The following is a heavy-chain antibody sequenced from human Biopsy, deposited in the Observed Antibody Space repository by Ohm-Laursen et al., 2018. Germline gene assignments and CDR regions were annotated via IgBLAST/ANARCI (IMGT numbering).Heavy chain of an antibody. J-gene: IGHJ5*02. Sequence: SVKVSCKPSGYSFSTYDVNWVRQARGQGLEWMGWMIPSSGKTGYAQRFQGRVTLTMNTSISTAYMELSGLRSEDTAIYFCARGYSRRVSIFEASIYWFDTWGQGTLVTVSS. CDR1: GYSFSTYD. V-gene: IGHV1-8*01. D-gene: IGHD6-6*01. CDR3: ARGYSRRVSIFEASIYWFDT. CDR2: MIPSSGKT.